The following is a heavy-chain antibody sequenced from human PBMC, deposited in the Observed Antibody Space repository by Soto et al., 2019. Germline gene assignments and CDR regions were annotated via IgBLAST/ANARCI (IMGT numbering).Heavy chain of an antibody. CDR2: IYYSGST. Sequence: PSETLSLTCTVSGGSISSGGYYWSWIRQHPGKGLEWIGYIYYSGSTYYNPSLKSRVTISVDTSKNQFSLKLSSVTAADTAVYYCARARYDFWSGFGSWFDPWGQGTLVTVSS. D-gene: IGHD3-3*01. CDR1: GGSISSGGYY. J-gene: IGHJ5*02. V-gene: IGHV4-31*03. CDR3: ARARYDFWSGFGSWFDP.